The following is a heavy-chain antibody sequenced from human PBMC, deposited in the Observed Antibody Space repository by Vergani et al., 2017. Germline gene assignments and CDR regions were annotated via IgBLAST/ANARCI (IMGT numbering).Heavy chain of an antibody. Sequence: QVQLVQSGAEVKKPGASVKVSCKASGYTFTGYYMHWVRQAPGQGLEWMGWINPNSGGTNYAQKFQGRVTMTRDTSTSTGYMELSSLRSEDTAVYYCATQTIVVVAAFDYWGQGTLVTVSS. J-gene: IGHJ4*02. V-gene: IGHV1-2*02. CDR3: ATQTIVVVAAFDY. D-gene: IGHD2-15*01. CDR1: GYTFTGYY. CDR2: INPNSGGT.